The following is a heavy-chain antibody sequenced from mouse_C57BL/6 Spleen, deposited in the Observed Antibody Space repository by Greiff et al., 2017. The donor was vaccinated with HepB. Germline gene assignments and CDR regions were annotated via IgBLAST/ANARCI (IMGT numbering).Heavy chain of an antibody. J-gene: IGHJ4*01. CDR3: ARSGGSNYPSIYAMDY. D-gene: IGHD2-5*01. Sequence: EVQLQQSGPVLVKPGASVKMSCKASGYTFTDYYMNWVKQSHGKSLEWIGVINPYNGGTSYNQKFKGKATLTVDKSSSTAYMELNSLTSEDSAVYYWARSGGSNYPSIYAMDYWGQGTSVTVSS. CDR1: GYTFTDYY. CDR2: INPYNGGT. V-gene: IGHV1-19*01.